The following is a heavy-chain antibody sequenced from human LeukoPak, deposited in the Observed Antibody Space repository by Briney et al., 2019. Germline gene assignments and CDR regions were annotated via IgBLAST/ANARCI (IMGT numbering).Heavy chain of an antibody. V-gene: IGHV1-2*02. D-gene: IGHD5-18*01. J-gene: IGHJ5*02. CDR2: INPNSGGT. CDR3: ARAGGYSYGYDAYWFDP. CDR1: GYTFTGYY. Sequence: GASVKVSCKASGYTFTGYYMHWLRQAPGQGLEWMGWINPNSGGTNYAQKFQGRVTMTRDTSISTAYMELSRLRSDDAAVYYCARAGGYSYGYDAYWFDPWGQGTLVTVSS.